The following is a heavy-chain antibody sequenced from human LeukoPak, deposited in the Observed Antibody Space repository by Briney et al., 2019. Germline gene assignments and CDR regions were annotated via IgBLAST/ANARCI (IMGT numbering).Heavy chain of an antibody. V-gene: IGHV3-64*01. CDR1: GFTFSSYA. D-gene: IGHD3-10*01. CDR3: ARDYYDSGHYYFDY. CDR2: ISSNGVST. Sequence: GGSLRLSCAASGFTFSSYAMHWVRQAPGKGLEHVSAISSNGVSTYYANSVKGRFTISRDNSKNTLYFQMGSLRAEDTAVYYCARDYYDSGHYYFDYWGQGTLVTVSS. J-gene: IGHJ4*02.